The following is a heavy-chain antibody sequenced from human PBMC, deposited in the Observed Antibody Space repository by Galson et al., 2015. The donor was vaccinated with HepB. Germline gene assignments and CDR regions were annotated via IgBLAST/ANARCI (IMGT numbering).Heavy chain of an antibody. Sequence: SLRLSCAASGFTFSSYTMSWVRQAPGKGLEWVSAISGSGGSTDYADSVKGRFTISRDDSKNTAYLHMKSLKTEDTAVYYCIRMADLSGYSSSWGQGTLVTVSS. CDR1: GFTFSSYT. CDR3: IRMADLSGYSSS. D-gene: IGHD6-13*01. CDR2: ISGSGGST. V-gene: IGHV3-23*01. J-gene: IGHJ4*02.